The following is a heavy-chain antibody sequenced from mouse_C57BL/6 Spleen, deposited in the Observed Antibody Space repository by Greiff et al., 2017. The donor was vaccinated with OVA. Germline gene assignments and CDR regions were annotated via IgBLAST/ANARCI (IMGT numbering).Heavy chain of an antibody. V-gene: IGHV5-9-1*02. Sequence: EVKLVESGEGLVKPGGSLKLSCAASGFTFSSYAMSWVRQTPEQRLEWVAYISSGGDYIYYADTVKGRFTISRDNDRNTLYLQMSSLKSEDTAMNYWTRDQDYDERDYAMDDWGQGTSVTVSS. D-gene: IGHD2-4*01. CDR3: TRDQDYDERDYAMDD. J-gene: IGHJ4*01. CDR2: ISSGGDYI. CDR1: GFTFSSYA.